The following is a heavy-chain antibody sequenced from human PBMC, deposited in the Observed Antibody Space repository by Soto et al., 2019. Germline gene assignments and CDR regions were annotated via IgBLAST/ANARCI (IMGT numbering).Heavy chain of an antibody. Sequence: SETLSLTCTVSGDSITDGDYYWSWIRQPPGKDLEWIAYIYYNGIIHYNPSLKSRVTISLDPSKNQFSLTMTSVTDADTAVYSCARGAQEGFDPWGQGTLVTSPQ. CDR3: ARGAQEGFDP. V-gene: IGHV4-30-4*01. CDR2: IYYNGII. J-gene: IGHJ5*02. CDR1: GDSITDGDYY.